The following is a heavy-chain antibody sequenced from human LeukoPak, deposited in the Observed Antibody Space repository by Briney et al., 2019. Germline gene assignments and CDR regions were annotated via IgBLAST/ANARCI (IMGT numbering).Heavy chain of an antibody. CDR3: AKESSGGWYFDY. Sequence: GGSLRLSCAASGFTFSSYAMSWVRQAPGKGLEWVAVISYDGSNKYYADSVKGRFTISRDNSKNTLYLQMNSLRAEDTAVYYCAKESSGGWYFDYWGQGTLVTVSS. D-gene: IGHD6-19*01. CDR2: ISYDGSNK. CDR1: GFTFSSYA. V-gene: IGHV3-30*18. J-gene: IGHJ4*02.